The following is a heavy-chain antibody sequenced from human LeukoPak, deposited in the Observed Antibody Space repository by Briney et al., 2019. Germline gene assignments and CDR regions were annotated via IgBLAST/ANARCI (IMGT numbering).Heavy chain of an antibody. Sequence: GGSLRLSCAASGFTFSNFGMHWVRQAPGKGLEWVAVISYDGSNTYYADSVKGRFTISRDNSKNTLYLQMNSLRAEDTAVYYCAKDYGDYREYFQHWGQGTLVTVSS. CDR1: GFTFSNFG. CDR2: ISYDGSNT. J-gene: IGHJ1*01. CDR3: AKDYGDYREYFQH. D-gene: IGHD4-17*01. V-gene: IGHV3-30*18.